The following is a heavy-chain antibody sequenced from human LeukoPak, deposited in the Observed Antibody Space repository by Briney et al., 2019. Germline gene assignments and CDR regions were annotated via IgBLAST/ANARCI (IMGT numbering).Heavy chain of an antibody. CDR1: GFTFSSYE. CDR2: ISSSGSTI. CDR3: ARDRDIVATITRPSYYYGMDV. V-gene: IGHV3-48*03. Sequence: RGSLRLSCAASGFTFSSYEMNWVRQAPGKGLEWVSYISSSGSTIYYADSVKGRFTISRDNAKNSLYLQMNSLRAEDTAVYYCARDRDIVATITRPSYYYGMDVWGQGTTVTVSS. D-gene: IGHD5-12*01. J-gene: IGHJ6*02.